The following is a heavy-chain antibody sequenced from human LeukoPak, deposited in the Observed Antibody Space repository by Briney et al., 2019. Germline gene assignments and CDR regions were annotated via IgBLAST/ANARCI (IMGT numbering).Heavy chain of an antibody. Sequence: SVKVSCKASGGTFSSYAISWVRQAPGQGLEWTGGIIPIFGTANYAQKFQGRVTITADESTSTAYMELSSLRSEDTAVYYCARVYSSGWYPDYYYYYGMDVWGQGTTVTVSS. CDR3: ARVYSSGWYPDYYYYYGMDV. V-gene: IGHV1-69*13. CDR1: GGTFSSYA. J-gene: IGHJ6*02. CDR2: IIPIFGTA. D-gene: IGHD6-19*01.